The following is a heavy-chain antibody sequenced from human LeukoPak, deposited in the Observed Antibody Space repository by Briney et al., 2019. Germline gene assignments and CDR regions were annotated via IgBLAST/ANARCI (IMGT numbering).Heavy chain of an antibody. J-gene: IGHJ1*01. CDR2: IWSDGSDK. CDR3: AKDARRGFDYSNSLQN. V-gene: IGHV3-33*06. D-gene: IGHD4-11*01. CDR1: GFTFSHYG. Sequence: PGGSLRLSCAASGFTFSHYGMHWVRQTPGAGLEWVAVIWSDGSDKYYAKSVKGRFTISRDNSKNSLFLQMNSLRAEDTAVYYCAKDARRGFDYSNSLQNWGQGILVTVSS.